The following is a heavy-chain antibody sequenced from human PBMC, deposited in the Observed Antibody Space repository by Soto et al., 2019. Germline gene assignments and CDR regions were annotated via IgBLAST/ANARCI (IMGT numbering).Heavy chain of an antibody. D-gene: IGHD2-2*02. CDR3: ARGYCISTSCYIWDNWFDP. CDR1: GGSISSYY. CDR2: IYYSGRT. V-gene: IGHV4-59*01. J-gene: IGHJ5*02. Sequence: SETLSLTCTVSGGSISSYYWSWIRQPPGKGLEWIGYIYYSGRTNYNPSLKSRVTISVDTSKNQFSLKLSSVTAADTAVYYCARGYCISTSCYIWDNWFDPWGQGTLVTGSS.